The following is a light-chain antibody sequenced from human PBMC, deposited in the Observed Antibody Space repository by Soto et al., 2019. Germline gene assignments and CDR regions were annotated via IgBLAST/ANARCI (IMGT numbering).Light chain of an antibody. CDR1: RSDVGGYTL. J-gene: IGLJ2*01. CDR2: EDN. CDR3: CSYAGSRSVL. Sequence: QSALAQPASVSGSPGQSITISCTGTRSDVGGYTLVSWFQQYPGKAPKLMIYEDNKRPSGVSDRFSGSKSGNTASLTISGLQAEDEADYYCCSYAGSRSVLFGGGTKLTVL. V-gene: IGLV2-23*01.